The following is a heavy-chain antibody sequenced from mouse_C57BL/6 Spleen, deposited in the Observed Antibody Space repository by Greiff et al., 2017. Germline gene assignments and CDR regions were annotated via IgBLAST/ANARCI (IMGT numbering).Heavy chain of an antibody. D-gene: IGHD1-1*01. J-gene: IGHJ2*01. CDR1: GYAFSSYW. V-gene: IGHV1-80*01. Sequence: VQGVESGAELVKPGASVKISCKASGYAFSSYWMNWVKQRPGKGLEWIGQIYPGDGDTNYNGKFKGKATLTADKSASTAYMQLSSLTSEDSAVYFCARGGFSTTVVAPDYWGQGTTLTVSS. CDR3: ARGGFSTTVVAPDY. CDR2: IYPGDGDT.